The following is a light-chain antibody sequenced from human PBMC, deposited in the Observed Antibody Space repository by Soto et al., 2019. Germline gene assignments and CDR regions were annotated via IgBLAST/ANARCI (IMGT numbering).Light chain of an antibody. J-gene: IGKJ5*01. V-gene: IGKV3-11*01. CDR3: QQRSNWPSIT. Sequence: EIVLTQSPATLSLSPGERASLSCRASRSVSSYLAWYQQKPGQAPRLLIYNASNRATGIPARFSGSGSGTDFTLTINSLEPEDSAVYYCQQRSNWPSITFGQGTRLENK. CDR2: NAS. CDR1: RSVSSY.